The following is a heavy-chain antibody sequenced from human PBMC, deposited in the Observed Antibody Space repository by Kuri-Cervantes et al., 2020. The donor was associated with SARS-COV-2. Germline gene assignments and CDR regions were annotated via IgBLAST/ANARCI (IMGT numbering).Heavy chain of an antibody. Sequence: GGSLRLSCAASGFIFSDFGVNWVRQAPGKGLEWVSYISSSSTTIYYADSVKGRFTISRDNAENSLYLQMNSLRAEDTAVYYCARVFGSYVAAAAAYYFDYWGQGTLVTVSS. CDR2: ISSSSTTI. CDR3: ARVFGSYVAAAAAYYFDY. D-gene: IGHD6-13*01. J-gene: IGHJ4*02. CDR1: GFIFSDFG. V-gene: IGHV3-48*01.